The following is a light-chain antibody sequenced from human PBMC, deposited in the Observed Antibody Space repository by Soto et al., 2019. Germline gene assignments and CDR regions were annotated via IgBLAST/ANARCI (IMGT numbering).Light chain of an antibody. V-gene: IGLV3-21*04. CDR1: TIGSKS. J-gene: IGLJ2*01. CDR3: QVWDSSSDHVV. Sequence: SYELTQPPSVSVAPGKTARITWGGTTIGSKSGHWYQQKPGQAPVLVIYYDSDRPSGIPERFSGSNSGNTATLTISRVEAGDEADYYCQVWDSSSDHVVFGGGTKLTVL. CDR2: YDS.